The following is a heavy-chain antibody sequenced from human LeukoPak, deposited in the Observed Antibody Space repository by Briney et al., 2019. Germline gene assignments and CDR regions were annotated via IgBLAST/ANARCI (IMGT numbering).Heavy chain of an antibody. CDR1: GGSISSYY. CDR2: IYYSGST. CDR3: ARHIYGDYFDY. V-gene: IGHV4-59*08. J-gene: IGHJ4*02. Sequence: SETLSLTCTVSGGSISSYYWSWIRQPPGKGLEWIGYIYYSGSTYYNPSLKSRVTISVGTSKNQFSLKLSSVTAADTAVYYCARHIYGDYFDYWGQGTLVTVSS. D-gene: IGHD4-17*01.